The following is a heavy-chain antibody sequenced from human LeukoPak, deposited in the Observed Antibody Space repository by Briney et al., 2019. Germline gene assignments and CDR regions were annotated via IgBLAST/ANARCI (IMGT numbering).Heavy chain of an antibody. Sequence: SETLSLTCTVSGGSISSYYWSWIRQPPGKGLEWIGYIYYSGSTNYNPSLKSRVTISVDTSKNQFSLKLSSVTAADTAVYYCARGAVYSGYDYEYWGQGTLVTVSS. CDR2: IYYSGST. J-gene: IGHJ4*02. V-gene: IGHV4-59*01. CDR1: GGSISSYY. CDR3: ARGAVYSGYDYEY. D-gene: IGHD5-12*01.